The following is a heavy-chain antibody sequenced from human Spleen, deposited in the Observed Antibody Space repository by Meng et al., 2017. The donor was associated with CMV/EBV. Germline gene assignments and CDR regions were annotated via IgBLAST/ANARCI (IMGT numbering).Heavy chain of an antibody. V-gene: IGHV4-31*02. CDR2: IHYSGRT. J-gene: IGHJ4*02. CDR3: ARAVVPAARNIPYYFDQ. Sequence: SISSGVYYWSWIRQHPGKGQEWIGFIHYSGRTSYNPSLKSRVTISVDTSKNQFSLKLNSMTAADTAVYYCARAVVPAARNIPYYFDQWGLGTLVTVSS. CDR1: SISSGVYY. D-gene: IGHD2-2*01.